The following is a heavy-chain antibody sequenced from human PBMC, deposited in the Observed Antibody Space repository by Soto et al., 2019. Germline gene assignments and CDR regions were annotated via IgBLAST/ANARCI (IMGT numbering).Heavy chain of an antibody. J-gene: IGHJ4*02. CDR2: INHSGST. CDR1: GGSFSGYY. CDR3: ARSDYGRIDY. V-gene: IGHV4-34*01. Sequence: SETLSLTCAVYGGSFSGYYWSWIRQPPGKGLEWIGEINHSGSTNYNPSLKSRVTISVDTSKNQFSLKLSSVTAADTAVYYCARSDYGRIDYWGQGTLVTAPQ. D-gene: IGHD4-17*01.